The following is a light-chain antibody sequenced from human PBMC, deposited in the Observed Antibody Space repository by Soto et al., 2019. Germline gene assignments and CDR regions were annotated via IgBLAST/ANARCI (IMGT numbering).Light chain of an antibody. CDR2: DAS. V-gene: IGKV1-5*03. CDR3: QQYNYNSRT. CDR1: QSVGNS. Sequence: DIQVTQSPSTLSASVGDRITISCRISQSVGNSLAWYQQKPGRAPKLLIYDASKLETGVSSRFSGSGSGTEFTLTISSLLPDDFVAYYCQQYNYNSRTFGGGTKVDI. J-gene: IGKJ4*01.